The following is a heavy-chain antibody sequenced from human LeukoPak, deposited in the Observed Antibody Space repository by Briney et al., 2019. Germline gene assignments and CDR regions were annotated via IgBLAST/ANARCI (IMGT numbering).Heavy chain of an antibody. CDR1: GLTFSSHW. CDR2: ITNDGSST. J-gene: IGHJ4*02. Sequence: QSGGSLRLSCAASGLTFSSHWMHWVRQAPGKGLVWVSRITNDGSSTTYADSVKGRFTISRDNSKNTLYLQMNSLRTEDTAIYFCARGLTVRHYDSGISYHVWGQGTLVTVSS. D-gene: IGHD3-22*01. V-gene: IGHV3-74*01. CDR3: ARGLTVRHYDSGISYHV.